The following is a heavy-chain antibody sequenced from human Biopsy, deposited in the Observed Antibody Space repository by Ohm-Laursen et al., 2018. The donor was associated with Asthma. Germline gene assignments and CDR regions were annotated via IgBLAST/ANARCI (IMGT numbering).Heavy chain of an antibody. CDR2: INPNSGGT. CDR3: ARGQKSAGDRWFDP. J-gene: IGHJ5*02. CDR1: GYTFIGCH. V-gene: IGHV1-2*06. Sequence: GASVKVSCKASGYTFIGCHIHWMRQAPGQGLEWMGRINPNSGGTNYAQKFQGRVTRTRDTSISTAYMEVSRLRSDDTAVYYCARGQKSAGDRWFDPWGQGTLVTVSS. D-gene: IGHD6-13*01.